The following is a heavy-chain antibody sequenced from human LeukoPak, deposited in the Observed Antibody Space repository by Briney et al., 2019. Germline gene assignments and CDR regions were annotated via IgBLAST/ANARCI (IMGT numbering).Heavy chain of an antibody. CDR2: INHSGST. CDR1: GGSFSGYY. V-gene: IGHV4-34*01. CDR3: AREGAYYYGSGSYVLDY. J-gene: IGHJ4*02. Sequence: SETLSLTCAVSGGSFSGYYWSWIRQPPGKGLEWIGEINHSGSTNYNPSLKSRATISVDTSKNQFSLKLSSETDADTAVYYCAREGAYYYGSGSYVLDYWGQGTRVTVST. D-gene: IGHD3-10*01.